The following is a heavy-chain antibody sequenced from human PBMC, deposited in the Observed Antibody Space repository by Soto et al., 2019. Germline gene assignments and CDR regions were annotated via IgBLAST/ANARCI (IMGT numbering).Heavy chain of an antibody. CDR3: ARRGDSYSSSSGPNWFDP. CDR1: GGFFSGYY. CDR2: INHSGST. J-gene: IGHJ5*02. Sequence: SEALSLTWAVYGGFFSGYYWSWSRQPPWKGLEWIGEINHSGSTNYNPSLKSRVTISVDTSKNQFSLKLSSVTAADTAVYYCARRGDSYSSSSGPNWFDPWGQGTLVTVSS. V-gene: IGHV4-34*01. D-gene: IGHD6-6*01.